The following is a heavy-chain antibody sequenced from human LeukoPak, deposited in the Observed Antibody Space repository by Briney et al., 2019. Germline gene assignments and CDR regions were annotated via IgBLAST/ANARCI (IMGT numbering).Heavy chain of an antibody. J-gene: IGHJ4*02. D-gene: IGHD5-18*01. CDR3: ARGSDTLPLDY. CDR1: GGSLSGYY. Sequence: SETLSLTCAVYGGSLSGYYWSWIRQPPGKGLEWIGEINHSGSTNYNPSLKSRVTISVDTSKNQFSLRLSSVTAADTAVYYRARGSDTLPLDYWGQGTLVTVSS. V-gene: IGHV4-34*01. CDR2: INHSGST.